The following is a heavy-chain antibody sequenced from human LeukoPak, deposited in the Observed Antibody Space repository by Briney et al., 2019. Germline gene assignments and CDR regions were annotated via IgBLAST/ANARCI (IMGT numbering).Heavy chain of an antibody. J-gene: IGHJ1*01. CDR2: IFYSGSA. D-gene: IGHD3-22*01. V-gene: IGHV4-59*01. CDR3: ARLKYYFDRSGYRAEYFQQ. Sequence: SETLSLTCTVSGGSISSYYWSWIRQPPGKGLEWIGDIFYSGSANYNPSLKSRVTISVDTSKNQFSLKLSSVTAADTAVYYCARLKYYFDRSGYRAEYFQQWGQGTLVTASS. CDR1: GGSISSYY.